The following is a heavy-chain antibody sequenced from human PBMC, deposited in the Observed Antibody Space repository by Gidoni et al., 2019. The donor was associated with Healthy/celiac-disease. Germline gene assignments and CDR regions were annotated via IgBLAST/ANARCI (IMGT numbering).Heavy chain of an antibody. V-gene: IGHV4-39*01. CDR3: ARRKATYYYDSSGSRDAFDI. Sequence: QLQLQESGPGLVKPSETLSLTCTVSGGSISISSYYWGWIRQPPGKGLEWIGSIYYSGSTYYNPSLKSRVTISVDTSKNQFSLKLSSVTAADTAVYYCARRKATYYYDSSGSRDAFDIWGQGTMVTISS. D-gene: IGHD3-22*01. CDR1: GGSISISSYY. J-gene: IGHJ3*02. CDR2: IYYSGST.